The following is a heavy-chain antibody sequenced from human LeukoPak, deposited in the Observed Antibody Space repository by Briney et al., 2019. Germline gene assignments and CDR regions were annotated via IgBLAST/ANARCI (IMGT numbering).Heavy chain of an antibody. D-gene: IGHD1-26*01. J-gene: IGHJ4*02. CDR2: ISSSSSYI. Sequence: GGSLRLSCAASGFTFSSYSMNWVRQAPGKGLEWVSSISSSSSYIYYADSVKGRFTISRDNAENSLYLQMNSLRAEDTAVYYCARDKSRELPDYWGQGTLVTVSS. CDR1: GFTFSSYS. V-gene: IGHV3-21*01. CDR3: ARDKSRELPDY.